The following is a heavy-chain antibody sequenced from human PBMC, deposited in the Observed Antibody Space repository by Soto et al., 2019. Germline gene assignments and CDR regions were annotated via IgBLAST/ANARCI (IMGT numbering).Heavy chain of an antibody. J-gene: IGHJ4*02. CDR2: ISSSSSTI. CDR1: GFTFSSYA. V-gene: IGHV3-48*01. Sequence: PGGSLRLSCAASGFTFSSYAMHWVRQAPGKGLEWVSYISSSSSTIYYADSVKGRFTISRDNAKNSLYLQMNSLRAEDTAVYYCARPQTSGHIYGFPYWGQGTLVTVSS. D-gene: IGHD5-18*01. CDR3: ARPQTSGHIYGFPY.